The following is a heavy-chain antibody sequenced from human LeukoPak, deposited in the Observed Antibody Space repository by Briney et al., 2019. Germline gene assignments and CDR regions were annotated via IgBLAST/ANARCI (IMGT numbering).Heavy chain of an antibody. J-gene: IGHJ4*02. CDR1: GFTFSSYA. CDR3: AKDPRFLEWLLPYFDS. V-gene: IGHV3-23*01. CDR2: ISGSGGST. D-gene: IGHD3-3*01. Sequence: GGSLRLSCAASGFTFSSYAMSWVRQAPGKGLEWVSAISGSGGSTYYADSVKGRFTISRDNSKNTLYLQMNSLRAEDTAVYYCAKDPRFLEWLLPYFDSWGQGTLVTVSS.